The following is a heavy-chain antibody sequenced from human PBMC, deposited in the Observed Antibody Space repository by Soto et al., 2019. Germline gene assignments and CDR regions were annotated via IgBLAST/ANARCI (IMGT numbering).Heavy chain of an antibody. Sequence: QVQLVESGGGVVQPGRSLRLSCAASGFTFSSYGMHWVRQAPGKGLEWVAVIWYDGSNKYYADSVKGRFTISRDNSKNTLYLQMNSLRAEDTAVYYCARDLGFGESIPEFDYWGQGTLVTVSS. D-gene: IGHD3-16*01. CDR3: ARDLGFGESIPEFDY. V-gene: IGHV3-33*01. J-gene: IGHJ4*02. CDR1: GFTFSSYG. CDR2: IWYDGSNK.